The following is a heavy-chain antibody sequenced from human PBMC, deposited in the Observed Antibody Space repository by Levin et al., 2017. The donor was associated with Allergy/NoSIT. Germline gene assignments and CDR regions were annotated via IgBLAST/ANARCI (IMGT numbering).Heavy chain of an antibody. J-gene: IGHJ4*02. CDR3: GRAVGVGDY. V-gene: IGHV3-7*01. D-gene: IGHD1-26*01. Sequence: PGGSLRLSCAASGFTFNTYWMSWVRQAPGKGLEWVANINGDGSAKFYVDSVKGRFTISRDNAKNSLFLQMNSLRVEDTAVYHCGRAVGVGDYWGLGTLVTVSS. CDR1: GFTFNTYW. CDR2: INGDGSAK.